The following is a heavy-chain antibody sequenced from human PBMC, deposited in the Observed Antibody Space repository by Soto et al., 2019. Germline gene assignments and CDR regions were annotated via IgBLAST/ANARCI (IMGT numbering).Heavy chain of an antibody. CDR2: IKQDGSER. CDR1: GFTFSTFW. CDR3: ATDPSYDFWSGYYTGYFQH. J-gene: IGHJ1*01. Sequence: GGSLRLSCAASGFTFSTFWMTWVRQAPGKGLEWVANIKQDGSERYYVDSVQGRFTISRDNAKNSLYLQMNSLRAEDTAVYYCATDPSYDFWSGYYTGYFQHWGQGTLVTVSS. D-gene: IGHD3-3*01. V-gene: IGHV3-7*01.